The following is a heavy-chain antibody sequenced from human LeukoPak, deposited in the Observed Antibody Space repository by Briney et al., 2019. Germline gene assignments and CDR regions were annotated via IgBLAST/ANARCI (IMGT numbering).Heavy chain of an antibody. CDR1: GFTFSGYA. CDR2: ISGDTGST. Sequence: GRSLRLSCAASGFTFSGYAMSWLRQAPGKGLEFVSAISGDTGSTFYADSVKGRFTVSRDNSQNALYLQLNSLRAEDTAVYYCAKRDYYDSSGFSPLFQHWGQGTLVTVSS. V-gene: IGHV3-23*01. J-gene: IGHJ1*01. CDR3: AKRDYYDSSGFSPLFQH. D-gene: IGHD3-22*01.